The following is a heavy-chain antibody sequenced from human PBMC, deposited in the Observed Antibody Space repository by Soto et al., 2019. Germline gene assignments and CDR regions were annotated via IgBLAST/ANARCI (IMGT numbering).Heavy chain of an antibody. CDR3: ARDFTPRMRLGYCSGGSCLYYGMDV. Sequence: GGSLRLSCAASGFTFSSYGMHWVRQAPGKGLEWVAVIWYDGSNKYYADSVKGRFTISRDNSKNTLYLQMNSLRAEDTAVYYCARDFTPRMRLGYCSGGSCLYYGMDVWGQGTTVTVSS. V-gene: IGHV3-33*01. CDR2: IWYDGSNK. CDR1: GFTFSSYG. J-gene: IGHJ6*02. D-gene: IGHD2-15*01.